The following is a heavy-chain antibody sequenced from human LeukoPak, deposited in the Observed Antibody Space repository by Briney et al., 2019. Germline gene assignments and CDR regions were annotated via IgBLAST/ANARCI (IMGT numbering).Heavy chain of an antibody. CDR2: IKTKTDGVTT. V-gene: IGHV3-15*01. CDR1: GFTFSKAW. J-gene: IGHJ3*02. D-gene: IGHD5-12*01. CDR3: TGFETSGPDAFDI. Sequence: GGSLRLSCAASGFTFSKAWMSWVRQAPGKGLEWVGRIKTKTDGVTTDYAAPVKGRFTISRDDSKNTVYLQMNSLKTEDTAVYFCTGFETSGPDAFDIWGRGTMVTVSS.